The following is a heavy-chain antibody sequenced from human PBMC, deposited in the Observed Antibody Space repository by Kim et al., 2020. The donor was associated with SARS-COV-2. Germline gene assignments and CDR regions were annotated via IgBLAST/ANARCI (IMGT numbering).Heavy chain of an antibody. CDR3: ARWGLPPYVWGSYYPYSYYGMDV. Sequence: SETLSLTCTVSGGSISSYYWSWIRQPPGKGLEWIGYIYYSGSTNYNPSLKSRVTISVDTSKNQFSLKLSSVTAADTAVYYCARWGLPPYVWGSYYPYSYYGMDVWGQGTTVTVSS. V-gene: IGHV4-59*01. CDR1: GGSISSYY. CDR2: IYYSGST. D-gene: IGHD3-16*01. J-gene: IGHJ6*02.